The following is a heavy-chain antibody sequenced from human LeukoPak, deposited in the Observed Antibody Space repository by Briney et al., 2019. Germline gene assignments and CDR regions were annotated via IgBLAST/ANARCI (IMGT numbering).Heavy chain of an antibody. V-gene: IGHV3-48*03. Sequence: QPGGSLRLSCAASGFTFSSYEMNWVRQAPGKGLEWVSYISGSSSTIYYADSVKGRFTISRDNAKSSLYLQMNSLRAEDTGVYYCVISSGWKGGYYFDFWGQGTLVTVSA. CDR1: GFTFSSYE. CDR2: ISGSSSTI. CDR3: VISSGWKGGYYFDF. D-gene: IGHD6-19*01. J-gene: IGHJ4*02.